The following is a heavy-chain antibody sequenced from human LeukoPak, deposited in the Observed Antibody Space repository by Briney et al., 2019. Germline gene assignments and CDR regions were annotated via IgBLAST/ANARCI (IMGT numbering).Heavy chain of an antibody. CDR1: GYTFTGNY. J-gene: IGHJ5*02. V-gene: IGHV1-2*02. CDR3: ARDYGSGSYDWFDP. CDR2: INPNNGVT. D-gene: IGHD3-10*01. Sequence: ASVKVSCKTSGYTFTGNYMHWVRLAPGQGLEWMGWINPNNGVTDFAQKFQGRVTMTSDTSISTAYMELSGLRSDDTAIYYCARDYGSGSYDWFDPWGQGTLVTVAS.